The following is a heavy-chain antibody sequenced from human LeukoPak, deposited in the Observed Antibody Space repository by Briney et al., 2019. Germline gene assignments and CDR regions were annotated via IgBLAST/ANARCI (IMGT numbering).Heavy chain of an antibody. CDR1: GYTFTSYG. CDR3: ARGLKPPWDSTDYHD. J-gene: IGHJ4*02. V-gene: IGHV1-18*01. CDR2: ISAYNGNT. Sequence: ASVKVSCKASGYTFTSYGISWVRQAPGRGLEWMGWISAYNGNTNYAQKLQGRVTMTTDTSTSTAYMELRSLRSDDTAVYYCARGLKPPWDSTDYHDWGQGTLVTVSS. D-gene: IGHD2-2*01.